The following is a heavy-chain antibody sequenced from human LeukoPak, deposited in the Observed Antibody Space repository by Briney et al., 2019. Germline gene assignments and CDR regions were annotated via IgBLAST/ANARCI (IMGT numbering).Heavy chain of an antibody. CDR3: ARVLAGSGWYDVFDI. CDR1: GYTFTSYV. D-gene: IGHD6-19*01. V-gene: IGHV1-8*01. Sequence: ASVKVSCKASGYTFTSYVINWVRQATGQGLEWMGWMNPNSGNTGYAQKFQGRVTMTRNTSISTAYMELSSLRSEDTAVYYCARVLAGSGWYDVFDIWAQGTMVTVSS. CDR2: MNPNSGNT. J-gene: IGHJ3*02.